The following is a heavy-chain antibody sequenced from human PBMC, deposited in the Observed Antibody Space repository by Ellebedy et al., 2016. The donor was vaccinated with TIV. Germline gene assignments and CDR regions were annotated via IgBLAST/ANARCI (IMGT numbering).Heavy chain of an antibody. CDR2: ISSNSGSM. CDR1: GFIFSNYA. Sequence: GESLKISCVASGFIFSNYAMTWVRQAPGQGLEWVASISSNSGSMSYADSVRGRFTISRDNSKNSLYLQMNRLRAEDTAVYYCARDPGGGGDFGDNWFDPWGQGTLVTVSS. J-gene: IGHJ5*02. D-gene: IGHD2-21*01. CDR3: ARDPGGGGDFGDNWFDP. V-gene: IGHV3-21*01.